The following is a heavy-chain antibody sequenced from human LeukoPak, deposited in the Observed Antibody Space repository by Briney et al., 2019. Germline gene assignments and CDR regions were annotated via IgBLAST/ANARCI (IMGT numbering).Heavy chain of an antibody. D-gene: IGHD6-19*01. CDR1: GFTFSDYY. CDR3: ARGQKSVGRVLAGTTIYNYYYYMDV. V-gene: IGHV3-11*04. J-gene: IGHJ6*03. Sequence: GGSLRLSCAASGFTFSDYYMSWIRQAPGKGLEWVSYISSSGSTIYYADSVKGRFTISRDNAKNSLYLQVNSLRAEDTAVYYCARGQKSVGRVLAGTTIYNYYYYMDVWGKGTTVTVSS. CDR2: ISSSGSTI.